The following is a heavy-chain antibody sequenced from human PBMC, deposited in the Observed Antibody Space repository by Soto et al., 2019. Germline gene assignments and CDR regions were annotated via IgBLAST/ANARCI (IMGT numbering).Heavy chain of an antibody. D-gene: IGHD4-17*01. J-gene: IGHJ3*02. CDR1: GFTFSSYA. Sequence: EVQLLESGGGLVQPGGPLRLSCAASGFTFSSYAMSCVRQTPGKGLEWLSGISVSGGSTYYADSVKGRFTISRDNSKNSLYLQMNSLRAEDTAVYYCARLDYGDYVAAFDIWGQGTMVTVSS. V-gene: IGHV3-23*01. CDR3: ARLDYGDYVAAFDI. CDR2: ISVSGGST.